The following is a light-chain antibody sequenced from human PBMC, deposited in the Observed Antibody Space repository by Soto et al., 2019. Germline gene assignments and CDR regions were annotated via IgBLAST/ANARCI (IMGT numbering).Light chain of an antibody. CDR1: HSVLMRSTNQNH. CDR2: WTS. J-gene: IGKJ3*01. V-gene: IGKV4-1*01. Sequence: DIVVTQSPDSLSVSLGERATINCKSSHSVLMRSTNQNHIAWFQQKPGQPPKLLIYWTSIRESGVPDRFIGRGSGKNFNPTLRRLQPEDWAILYFQQFFRTPPTFGPGPK. CDR3: QQFFRTPPT.